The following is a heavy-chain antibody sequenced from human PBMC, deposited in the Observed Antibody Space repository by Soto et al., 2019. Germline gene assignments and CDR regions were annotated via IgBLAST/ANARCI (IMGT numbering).Heavy chain of an antibody. D-gene: IGHD2-15*01. CDR3: ARDYSGGPNWFDP. CDR2: INPNSGGT. CDR1: GYTFTGYY. V-gene: IGHV1-2*04. Sequence: ASVKVSCKASGYTFTGYYMHWVRQAPGQGLEWMGWINPNSGGTNYAQKFQGWVTMTRDTSISTAYMELRSLRSDDTAVYYCARDYSGGPNWFDPWGQGTLVTVAS. J-gene: IGHJ5*02.